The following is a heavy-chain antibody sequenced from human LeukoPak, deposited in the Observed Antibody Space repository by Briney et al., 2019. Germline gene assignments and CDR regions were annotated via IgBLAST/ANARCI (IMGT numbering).Heavy chain of an antibody. J-gene: IGHJ4*02. CDR1: GFTFSSYA. Sequence: PGGSLRLSCAASGFTFSSYAMHWVRQAPGKGLEWVAVISYDGCNKYYADSVKGRFTISRDNSKNTLYLQMNSLRAEDTAVYYCAKEGRFGDYVWGSYRHSVGYWGQGTLVTVST. CDR2: ISYDGCNK. CDR3: AKEGRFGDYVWGSYRHSVGY. V-gene: IGHV3-30-3*01. D-gene: IGHD3-16*02.